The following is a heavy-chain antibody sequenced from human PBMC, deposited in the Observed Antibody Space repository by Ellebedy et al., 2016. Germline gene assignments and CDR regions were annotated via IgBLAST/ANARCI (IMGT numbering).Heavy chain of an antibody. CDR1: GGSMTGIHYY. J-gene: IGHJ4*01. CDR2: VYYSGST. D-gene: IGHD6-19*01. V-gene: IGHV4-39*01. Sequence: SETLSLTCTVPGGSMTGIHYYWGWIRQPPGKGLEWIGSVYYSGSTVYNPSLKSQITMSVDTSKNQFSVHLRSVTAADTAVYYCARHATGWYFDYWGQGALVTVSS. CDR3: ARHATGWYFDY.